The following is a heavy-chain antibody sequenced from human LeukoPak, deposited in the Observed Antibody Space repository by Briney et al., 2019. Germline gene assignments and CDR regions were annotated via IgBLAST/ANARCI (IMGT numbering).Heavy chain of an antibody. D-gene: IGHD1-14*01. CDR3: ARKPITHYYYYGMDV. J-gene: IGHJ6*02. V-gene: IGHV5-51*01. CDR2: IYPGDSDT. Sequence: GESLKISCKGSGYSFTSYWIGWVRQMPGKGLEWVGIIYPGDSDTRYSPSFQGQVTIPADKSISTAYLQWSSLKASDTAMYYCARKPITHYYYYGMDVWGQGTTVTVSS. CDR1: GYSFTSYW.